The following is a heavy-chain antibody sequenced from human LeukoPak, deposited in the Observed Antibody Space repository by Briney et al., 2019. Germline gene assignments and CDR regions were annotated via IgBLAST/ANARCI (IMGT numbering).Heavy chain of an antibody. D-gene: IGHD6-6*01. CDR2: ISYDGSNK. V-gene: IGHV3-30-3*01. CDR1: GFTFSSYA. J-gene: IGHJ6*03. CDR3: ASQFGIAARIYYYMDV. Sequence: PGGSLRLSCVASGFTFSSYAMHWVRQAPGKGLEWVAVISYDGSNKYYADSVKGRFTISRDNSKNTLYLQMNSLRAEDTAVYYCASQFGIAARIYYYMDVWGKGTTATVSS.